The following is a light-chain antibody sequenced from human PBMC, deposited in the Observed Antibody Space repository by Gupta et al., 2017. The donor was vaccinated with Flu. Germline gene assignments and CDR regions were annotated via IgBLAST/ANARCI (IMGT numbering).Light chain of an antibody. Sequence: TVTLTCGLSSGSVSTNYYSSWYQQTPGQAPRTRSYSTNTRSSGVPDRFSGSILGKKAVLTITGAQADDEADEYCELYMGSGMSVFGGGTKLTVL. V-gene: IGLV8-61*01. CDR1: SGSVSTNYY. CDR2: STN. CDR3: ELYMGSGMSV. J-gene: IGLJ3*02.